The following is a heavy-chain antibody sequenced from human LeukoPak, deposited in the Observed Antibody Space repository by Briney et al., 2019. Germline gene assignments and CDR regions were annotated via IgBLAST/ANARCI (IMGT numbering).Heavy chain of an antibody. CDR1: GYTFTGYY. CDR2: IDPNSGGT. Sequence: ASVKVSCKASGYTFTGYYMHWVRQAPGQGLEWMGWIDPNSGGTNYAQKFQGRVTMTRDTSISTAYMELSRLRSDDTAVYYCARDSSSGYYFPLNWFDPWGQGTLVTVSS. D-gene: IGHD3-22*01. CDR3: ARDSSSGYYFPLNWFDP. V-gene: IGHV1-2*02. J-gene: IGHJ5*02.